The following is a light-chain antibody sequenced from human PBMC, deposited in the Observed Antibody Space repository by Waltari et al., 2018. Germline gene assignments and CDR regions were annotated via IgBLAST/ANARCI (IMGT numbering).Light chain of an antibody. V-gene: IGLV1-47*01. CDR2: RNN. J-gene: IGLJ3*02. Sequence: QSVLTQPPSASGTPGQRVTISCSGSRSNIGSNYVYWYQQLPGTAPKLLIYRNNQRPSGVPDGFSGSKSGTSASRAISGLRSEDEADYYCAAWDDSLSGRVFGGGTKVTVL. CDR3: AAWDDSLSGRV. CDR1: RSNIGSNY.